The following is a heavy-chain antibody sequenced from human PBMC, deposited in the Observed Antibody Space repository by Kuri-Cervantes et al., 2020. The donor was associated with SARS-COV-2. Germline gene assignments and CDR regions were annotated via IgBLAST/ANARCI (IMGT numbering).Heavy chain of an antibody. D-gene: IGHD3-10*01. J-gene: IGHJ4*02. Sequence: GESLKISCAVSGFSFSTYYMIWVRQAPGKGLEWVSSISSAGTYTHYADSVKGRFTISRDNAKNSLYLQLNSLRAEDKAVYYCARDKYYSSGSQLDYWGQGTLVTVSS. V-gene: IGHV3-21*01. CDR3: ARDKYYSSGSQLDY. CDR2: ISSAGTYT. CDR1: GFSFSTYY.